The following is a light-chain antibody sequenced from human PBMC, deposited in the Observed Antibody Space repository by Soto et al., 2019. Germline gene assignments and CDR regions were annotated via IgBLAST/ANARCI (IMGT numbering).Light chain of an antibody. CDR1: SSDVGLYDY. CDR2: AVS. CDR3: SSYTSDTSYV. V-gene: IGLV2-14*01. Sequence: QSVLTQPASVSGSPGQSITISCTGTSSDVGLYDYVSWYQQHPGKAPQLMIYAVSNRPSGVSNRFSASKSGNTASLFISGLQAEDEADYYCSSYTSDTSYVLGSGNKVTV. J-gene: IGLJ1*01.